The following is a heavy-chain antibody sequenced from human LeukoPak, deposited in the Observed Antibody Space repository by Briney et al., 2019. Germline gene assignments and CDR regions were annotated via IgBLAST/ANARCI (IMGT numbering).Heavy chain of an antibody. J-gene: IGHJ5*02. CDR2: ISYDGSNE. Sequence: GRSLRLSCAASGFTFSSYGMHWVRQAPGKGLEWVAVISYDGSNEYYVDSVKGRFTISRDNAKNSLYLLMNSLRAEDTAVYYCARTRDGGFDPWGQGTLVTVSS. V-gene: IGHV3-30*03. CDR1: GFTFSSYG. CDR3: ARTRDGGFDP. D-gene: IGHD5-24*01.